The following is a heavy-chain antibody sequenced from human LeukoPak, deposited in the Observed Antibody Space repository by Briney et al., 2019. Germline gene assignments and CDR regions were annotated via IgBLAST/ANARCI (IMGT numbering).Heavy chain of an antibody. CDR3: ARGHIFLNGGLSFDY. CDR2: VNHSGST. J-gene: IGHJ4*02. Sequence: PGGSLRLSCAASGFTFSSYGMHWVRQPPGKGLEWIGEVNHSGSTNYNPSLKSRVTISEDTSKNQFSLKLRSVTAADTAVYYCARGHIFLNGGLSFDYWGQGTLVTVSS. D-gene: IGHD2/OR15-2a*01. CDR1: GFTFSSYG. V-gene: IGHV4-34*01.